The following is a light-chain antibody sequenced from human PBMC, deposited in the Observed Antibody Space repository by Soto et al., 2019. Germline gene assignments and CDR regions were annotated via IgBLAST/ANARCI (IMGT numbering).Light chain of an antibody. V-gene: IGLV1-44*01. Sequence: QPVLTQPPSASGTPGQRVTISCSGSSSNIGSNTVNWYRQLPGTAPKLLIYSNNQRPSGVPDRFSGSKSGTSASLAISGLQSEDEADYYCAAWDDSLNGRVFGGGTKVTVL. CDR1: SSNIGSNT. J-gene: IGLJ3*02. CDR3: AAWDDSLNGRV. CDR2: SNN.